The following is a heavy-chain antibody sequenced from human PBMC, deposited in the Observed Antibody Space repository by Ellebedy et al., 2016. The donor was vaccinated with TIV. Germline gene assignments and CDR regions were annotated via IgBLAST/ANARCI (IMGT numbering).Heavy chain of an antibody. CDR3: ARPYCSGGSCYWGRMFDY. CDR1: GGSFSGYY. D-gene: IGHD2-15*01. V-gene: IGHV4-34*01. CDR2: INHSGST. J-gene: IGHJ4*02. Sequence: SETLSLXCAVYGGSFSGYYWSWIRQPPGKGLEWIGEINHSGSTNYNPSLKSRVTISVDTSKNQFSLKLSSVTAADTAVYYCARPYCSGGSCYWGRMFDYWGQGTLVTVSS.